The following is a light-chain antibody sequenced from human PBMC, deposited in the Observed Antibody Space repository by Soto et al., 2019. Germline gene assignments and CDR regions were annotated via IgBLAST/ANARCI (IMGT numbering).Light chain of an antibody. V-gene: IGKV3-20*01. CDR3: QQYDRSPRT. CDR2: GSS. CDR1: QSVSSTF. J-gene: IGKJ1*01. Sequence: DIVLTQSPGALSLSPGERATLSCRASQSVSSTFLAWYQQTPGHAPRLLIYGSSSRATGIPDRFSGSGSGTDFTLTISRLEPEDFAVYYCQQYDRSPRTFGQGTKVEIK.